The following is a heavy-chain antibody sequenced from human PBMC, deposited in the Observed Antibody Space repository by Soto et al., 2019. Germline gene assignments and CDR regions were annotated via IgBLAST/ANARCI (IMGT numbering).Heavy chain of an antibody. D-gene: IGHD2-2*01. CDR3: ARAVLGYCSSTSCYPHYYYYGMDV. V-gene: IGHV1-69*13. CDR1: GGTFSSYA. CDR2: IIPIFGTA. Sequence: SVKVSGKASGGTFSSYAISWVRQAPGQGLEWMGGIIPIFGTANYAQKFQGRVTITADESTSTAYMELSSLRSEDTAVYYCARAVLGYCSSTSCYPHYYYYGMDVWGQGTTVTVSS. J-gene: IGHJ6*02.